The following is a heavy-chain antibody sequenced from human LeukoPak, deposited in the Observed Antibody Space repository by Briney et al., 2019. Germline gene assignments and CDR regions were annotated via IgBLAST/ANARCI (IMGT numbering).Heavy chain of an antibody. J-gene: IGHJ6*03. Sequence: GGSLRLSCAASGFTFSSYGVSWVRQAPGKGLEWVSAISGSGGSTYYADSVKGRFTISRDNSKNTLYLQMNSLRAEDTAVYYCAKEGIAAADHYYYYYMDVWGKGTTVTISS. CDR1: GFTFSSYG. CDR3: AKEGIAAADHYYYYYMDV. V-gene: IGHV3-23*01. D-gene: IGHD6-13*01. CDR2: ISGSGGST.